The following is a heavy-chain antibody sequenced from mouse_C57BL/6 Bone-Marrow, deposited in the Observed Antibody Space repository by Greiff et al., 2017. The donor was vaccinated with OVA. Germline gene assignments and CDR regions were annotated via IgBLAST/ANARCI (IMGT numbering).Heavy chain of an antibody. Sequence: VHVKQPGPELVKPGASVKLPCKASGYTFTSYCMHWVKQSPGKVLEWIGNINPNNGGPNYNEKFKSKATLTVDKSSSTAYMQLSSLTSDDTAVYYCARSGYGSRFYAMDYWGKGTSVTVSS. CDR1: GYTFTSYC. CDR2: INPNNGGP. J-gene: IGHJ4*01. CDR3: ARSGYGSRFYAMDY. V-gene: IGHV1-53*01. D-gene: IGHD1-1*01.